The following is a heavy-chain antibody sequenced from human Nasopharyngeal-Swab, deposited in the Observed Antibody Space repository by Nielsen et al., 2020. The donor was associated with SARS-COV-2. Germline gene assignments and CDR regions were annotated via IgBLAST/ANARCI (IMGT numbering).Heavy chain of an antibody. Sequence: GESLKISYAASGFTFSSYGMHWVRQAPGKGLEWVAFIRYDGSNKYYADSVKGRFTISRDNSKNTLYLQMNSLRAEDTAVYYCAKKTQSRFLGYMDVWGKGTTVTVSS. CDR1: GFTFSSYG. J-gene: IGHJ6*03. D-gene: IGHD3-3*01. V-gene: IGHV3-30*02. CDR3: AKKTQSRFLGYMDV. CDR2: IRYDGSNK.